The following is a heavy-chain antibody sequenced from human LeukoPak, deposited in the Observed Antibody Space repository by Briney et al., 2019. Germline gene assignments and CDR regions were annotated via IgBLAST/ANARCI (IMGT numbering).Heavy chain of an antibody. V-gene: IGHV4-38-2*02. D-gene: IGHD3-22*01. CDR2: IYHSGST. CDR1: GYSISSGYY. Sequence: PSETLSLTCTVSGYSISSGYYWGWIRQPPGKGLEWIGSIYHSGSTYYNPSLKSRVTISVDTSKNQFSLKLSSVTAADTAVYYCARTNTYYYDSSGYYEGTPYFDYWGQGTLVTVSS. J-gene: IGHJ4*02. CDR3: ARTNTYYYDSSGYYEGTPYFDY.